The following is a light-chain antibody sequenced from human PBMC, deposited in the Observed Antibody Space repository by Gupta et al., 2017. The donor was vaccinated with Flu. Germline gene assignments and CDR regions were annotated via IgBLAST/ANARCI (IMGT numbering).Light chain of an antibody. CDR2: GAS. J-gene: IGKJ4*01. CDR3: QQDCSSPIT. V-gene: IGKV3-20*01. Sequence: EIVLTQSPGTASLSPGERATLSCSASQSVGGTFLAWYQQKPGQAPRLLMYGASSRATGVPDRFSGSGSGTDFTLTISRLEPEDFAVYYCQQDCSSPITFGRGTXVEIK. CDR1: QSVGGTF.